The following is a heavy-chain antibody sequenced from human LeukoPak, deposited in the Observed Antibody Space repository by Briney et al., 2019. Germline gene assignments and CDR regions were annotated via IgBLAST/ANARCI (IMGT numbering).Heavy chain of an antibody. Sequence: SETLSLTCIVSGGSTSIYYWSWIRQPPGKGLEWIGYIHYSGSTNYNPSLKSRVTISLDTSKNQFSLKLSSVTAADTAVSYCARLFWSDSHSFDYWGQGTLVTVSS. CDR1: GGSTSIYY. CDR3: ARLFWSDSHSFDY. D-gene: IGHD3-3*01. J-gene: IGHJ4*02. V-gene: IGHV4-59*01. CDR2: IHYSGST.